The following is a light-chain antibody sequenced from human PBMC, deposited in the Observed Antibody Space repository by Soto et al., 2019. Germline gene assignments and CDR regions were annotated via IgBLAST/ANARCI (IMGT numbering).Light chain of an antibody. CDR3: QSYDSSLSGYVV. J-gene: IGLJ2*01. Sequence: QSVLTQPPSVSGAPGQRVTISCTGSSSNIGAGYDVHWYQQLPGTAPKLLIYGNSNRPSGVPDRFSGSKSDTSASLAITGLQAEAEAEYYCQSYDSSLSGYVVFGGGTKLTVL. CDR2: GNS. V-gene: IGLV1-40*01. CDR1: SSNIGAGYD.